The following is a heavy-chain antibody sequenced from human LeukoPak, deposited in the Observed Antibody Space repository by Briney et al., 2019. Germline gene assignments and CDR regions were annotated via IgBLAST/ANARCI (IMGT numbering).Heavy chain of an antibody. CDR1: GGSISSGDYY. CDR2: IYYSGST. D-gene: IGHD3-3*01. CDR3: ASSQRGFWSSYYFDY. Sequence: SETLSLTCTVSGGSISSGDYYWSWIRQPPGKGREWIGYIYYSGSTYYNPSLKSRVTLSVDTSKNQFSLKLSSVIAADTAVYYCASSQRGFWSSYYFDYWGQGTLVTVSS. J-gene: IGHJ4*02. V-gene: IGHV4-30-4*08.